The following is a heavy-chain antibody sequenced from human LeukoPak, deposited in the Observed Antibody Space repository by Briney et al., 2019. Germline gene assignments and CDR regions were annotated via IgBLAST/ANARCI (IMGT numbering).Heavy chain of an antibody. J-gene: IGHJ4*02. CDR1: GASISSYY. Sequence: SETLSLTCTVSGASISSYYWSWIRQPPGKGLEWIGYIYYSGSSNYNPSLNSRVTISVDTSKNQFSLKLSSVTAADTAVYYCARYPFDGYNYYFDYWGQGTLVTVSS. V-gene: IGHV4-59*01. D-gene: IGHD5-24*01. CDR2: IYYSGSS. CDR3: ARYPFDGYNYYFDY.